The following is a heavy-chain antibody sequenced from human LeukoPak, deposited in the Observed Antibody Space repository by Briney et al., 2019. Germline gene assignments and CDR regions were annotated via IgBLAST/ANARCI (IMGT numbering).Heavy chain of an antibody. D-gene: IGHD3-22*01. CDR3: ARAHQSYYDSSGYYSGVDY. Sequence: ASVKVSCKASGYTFTSYYMHWVRQAPGQGLEWMGIINPSGGSTSYAQKFQGRVTMTRDTSTSTVYMELSSLRSEDTAVYYCARAHQSYYDSSGYYSGVDYWGQGTLATVSS. V-gene: IGHV1-46*01. J-gene: IGHJ4*02. CDR2: INPSGGST. CDR1: GYTFTSYY.